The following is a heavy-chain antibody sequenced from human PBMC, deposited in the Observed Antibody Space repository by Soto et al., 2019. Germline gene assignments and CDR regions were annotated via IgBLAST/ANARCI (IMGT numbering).Heavy chain of an antibody. Sequence: PGGSLRLSCAASGFTFSNAWMSWVRQAPGKGLEWVGRIKSKTDGGTTDYAAPVKGRFTISRDDSKNTLYLQMNSLKTEDTAVYYCTTDRAVPNHCSSTSCYPPYFDYWGQGTLVTVSS. CDR3: TTDRAVPNHCSSTSCYPPYFDY. V-gene: IGHV3-15*01. CDR1: GFTFSNAW. CDR2: IKSKTDGGTT. J-gene: IGHJ4*02. D-gene: IGHD2-2*01.